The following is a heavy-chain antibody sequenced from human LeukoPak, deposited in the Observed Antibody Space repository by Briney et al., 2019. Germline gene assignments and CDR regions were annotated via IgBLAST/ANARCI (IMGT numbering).Heavy chain of an antibody. V-gene: IGHV3-53*01. J-gene: IGHJ4*02. D-gene: IGHD2-15*01. CDR1: GFTVSSNY. CDR2: IYSGGST. Sequence: GGSLGLSCAASGFTVSSNYMSWVRQAPGKGLEWVSVIYSGGSTYYADSVKGRFTISRDNSKNTLYLQMNSLRAEDTAVYYCAREGVYCSGGSCYPALDYWGQGTLVTVSS. CDR3: AREGVYCSGGSCYPALDY.